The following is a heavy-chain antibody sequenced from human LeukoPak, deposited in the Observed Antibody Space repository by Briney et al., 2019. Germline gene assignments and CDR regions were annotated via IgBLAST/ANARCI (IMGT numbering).Heavy chain of an antibody. V-gene: IGHV1-69*01. CDR3: ASLIWSGYSYYMDV. D-gene: IGHD3-3*01. Sequence: ASVKVSCKASGGTFSSYAVSWVRQAPGQGLEWMGGIIPIFGTANYAQKFQGRVTITADESTSTAYMELSSLRSEDTAVYYCASLIWSGYSYYMDVWGKGTTVTVSS. J-gene: IGHJ6*03. CDR1: GGTFSSYA. CDR2: IIPIFGTA.